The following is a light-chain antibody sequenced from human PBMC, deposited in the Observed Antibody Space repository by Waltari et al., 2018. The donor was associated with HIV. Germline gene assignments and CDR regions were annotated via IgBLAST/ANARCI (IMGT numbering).Light chain of an antibody. CDR3: QKYFSLPLT. Sequence: DIVMTQSPDSLAVSLGERATINCKSSQTVFYSSNNKNYLAWYQQKPGQPPKLFIYWASTLESGVPDRFSGSVSGTDFTLTISRLQAEDVAVYYCQKYFSLPLTFGGGTKVEIK. CDR1: QTVFYSSNNKNY. CDR2: WAS. J-gene: IGKJ4*01. V-gene: IGKV4-1*01.